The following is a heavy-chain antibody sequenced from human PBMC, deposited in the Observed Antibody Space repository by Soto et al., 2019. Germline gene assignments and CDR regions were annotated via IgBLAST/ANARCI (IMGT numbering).Heavy chain of an antibody. CDR1: GSSISNDDW. CDR2: INHTGYT. J-gene: IGHJ4*02. V-gene: IGHV4-28*01. CDR3: ATKDNVIYFFDX. D-gene: IGHD2-15*01. Sequence: SDTLSLTFSVSGSSISNDDWWVWIRQPPGKGMEWIWYINHTGYTYSNLAIKSRLTMSVDTSKNQFSLRLSSVTAVDTAVYYCATKDNVIYFFDXWGQGNLVTVSX.